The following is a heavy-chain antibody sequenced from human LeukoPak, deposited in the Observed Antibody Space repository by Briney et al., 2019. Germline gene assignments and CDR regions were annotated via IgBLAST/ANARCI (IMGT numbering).Heavy chain of an antibody. CDR1: GYTFSVYG. J-gene: IGHJ4*02. D-gene: IGHD4-23*01. CDR2: ISVYNGNT. Sequence: ASVKVSCKASGYTFSVYGFSWVRQAPGQGLEWMGWISVYNGNTNYAQKFQGRVTMTTDTSTSTAHMELRSLRSDGTAVYYCARQGYSGHSQGAADYWGQGTLVTVSS. V-gene: IGHV1-18*01. CDR3: ARQGYSGHSQGAADY.